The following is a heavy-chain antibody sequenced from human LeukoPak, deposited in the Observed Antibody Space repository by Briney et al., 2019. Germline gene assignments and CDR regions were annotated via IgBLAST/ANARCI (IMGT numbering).Heavy chain of an antibody. CDR2: IKQDGSEK. CDR3: ARDRGYSGYDGGLDY. V-gene: IGHV3-7*01. D-gene: IGHD5-12*01. CDR1: GFTFSSYW. J-gene: IGHJ4*02. Sequence: GGSLRLSCAASGFTFSSYWMSWVRQAPGKGLEWVANIKQDGSEKYYVDSVKGRFTISRDNAKNSLYLQMNSLRAEDTAVYYCARDRGYSGYDGGLDYWGQGTLVTVSS.